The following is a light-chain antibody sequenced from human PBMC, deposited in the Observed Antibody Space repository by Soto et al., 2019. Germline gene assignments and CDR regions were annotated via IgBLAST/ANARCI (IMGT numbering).Light chain of an antibody. V-gene: IGKV3-20*01. CDR3: QQYGSSPT. CDR2: DTS. J-gene: IGKJ1*01. CDR1: QSLTNSF. Sequence: EFVLTQSPGTLSLSPGERATLSCRASQSLTNSFIAWYQQRPGQAPRLLIYDTSSRASGIPDRFSGSGSGTDFTLTISRLETEDFVVYYCQQYGSSPTFAQGTKVDIK.